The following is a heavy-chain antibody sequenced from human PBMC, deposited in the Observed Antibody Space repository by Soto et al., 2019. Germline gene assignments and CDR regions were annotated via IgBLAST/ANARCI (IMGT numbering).Heavy chain of an antibody. J-gene: IGHJ6*02. CDR3: ARTDRDFYGLDV. CDR1: GFTFRNYD. CDR2: ISAAGDP. V-gene: IGHV3-13*05. Sequence: EVQLVESGGGLVQPGGSLRLSCEASGFTFRNYDMHWVRQGTGKGLEWVSGISAAGDPDYADSVEGRFTISRENAQNSFFLQSNSLRGVDAAVYYCARTDRDFYGLDVWGQGTTVIVSS.